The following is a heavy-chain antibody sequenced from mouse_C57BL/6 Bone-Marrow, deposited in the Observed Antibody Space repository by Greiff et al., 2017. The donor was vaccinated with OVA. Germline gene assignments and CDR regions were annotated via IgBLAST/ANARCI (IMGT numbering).Heavy chain of an antibody. CDR2: INPNNGGT. D-gene: IGHD1-1*01. J-gene: IGHJ2*01. CDR1: GYTFTDYN. CDR3: ARGFTTVVARGLDY. V-gene: IGHV1-18*01. Sequence: EVKLVESGPELVKPGASVKIPCKASGYTFTDYNMDWVKKSHGKSLEWIGDINPNNGGTIYNQKFKGQATLTVDKSSSTAYMELRSLTSEDTAVYYCARGFTTVVARGLDYWGQGTTLTVSS.